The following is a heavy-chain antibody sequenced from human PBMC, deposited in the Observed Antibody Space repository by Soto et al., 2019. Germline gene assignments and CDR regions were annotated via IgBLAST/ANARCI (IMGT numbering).Heavy chain of an antibody. D-gene: IGHD4-17*01. J-gene: IGHJ6*02. V-gene: IGHV3-30*18. CDR3: AKDQGYGDYSRDYYYYYGMDV. Sequence: PGGSLRLSCAASGFTFSSYGMHWVRQAPGKGLEWVAVISYDGSNKYYADSVKGRFTISRDNSKNTLYLQMNSLRAEDTAVYYCAKDQGYGDYSRDYYYYYGMDVWGQGTTVTVSS. CDR1: GFTFSSYG. CDR2: ISYDGSNK.